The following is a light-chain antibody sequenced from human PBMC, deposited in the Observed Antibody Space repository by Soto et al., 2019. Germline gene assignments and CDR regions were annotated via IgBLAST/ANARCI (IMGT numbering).Light chain of an antibody. CDR3: SSYSSSSTFYV. Sequence: QSVLTQPASVSGSPGQSITISCTGTSSDIGGFYYVSWYQHHPGKDPKLMIYQVSNRPSGVSNRFSGSKSCNKASLTISGLQAEDEADYFCSSYSSSSTFYVFGAGTKVTVL. V-gene: IGLV2-14*01. CDR1: SSDIGGFYY. J-gene: IGLJ1*01. CDR2: QVS.